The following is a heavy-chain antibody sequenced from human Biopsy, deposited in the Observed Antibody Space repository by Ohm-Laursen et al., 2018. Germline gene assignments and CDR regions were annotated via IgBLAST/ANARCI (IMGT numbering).Heavy chain of an antibody. CDR3: STMATF. Sequence: GSLRLSCAASGFPFSKAWMNWVRQAPGKGLEWVGRIKSESDGGTTDYAGPVTGRFTISRDDSKNTLYVQMNSLKTEDTAVYYCSTMATFWGQGILVTVSS. CDR2: IKSESDGGTT. V-gene: IGHV3-15*01. D-gene: IGHD3-16*01. CDR1: GFPFSKAW. J-gene: IGHJ4*02.